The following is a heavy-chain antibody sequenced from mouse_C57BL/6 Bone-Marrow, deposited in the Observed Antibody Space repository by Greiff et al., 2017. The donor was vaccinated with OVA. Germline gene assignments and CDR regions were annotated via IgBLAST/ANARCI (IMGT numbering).Heavy chain of an antibody. J-gene: IGHJ4*01. Sequence: EVLLVESGGGLVKPGGSLKLSCAASGFTFSSYAMSWVRQTPEKRLEWVATISDGGSYTYYPDNVKGRFTISRDTAKNTLYLQLSHLKSEDTAMYDCESFINYDYDAAMDYWGQGTSVTVSS. CDR3: ESFINYDYDAAMDY. CDR1: GFTFSSYA. CDR2: ISDGGSYT. D-gene: IGHD2-4*01. V-gene: IGHV5-4*01.